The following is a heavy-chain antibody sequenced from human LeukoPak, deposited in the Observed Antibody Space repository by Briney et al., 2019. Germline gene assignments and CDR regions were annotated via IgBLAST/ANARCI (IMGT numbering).Heavy chain of an antibody. V-gene: IGHV1-69*13. CDR3: ARVPPCSGGSCYANWFDP. CDR1: GGTFSSYA. Sequence: SVKVSCTASGGTFSSYAISWVRQAPGQGLEWMGGIIPIFGTANYAQKFQGRVTITADESTSTAYMELSSLRSEDTAVYYCARVPPCSGGSCYANWFDPWGQGTLVTVSS. D-gene: IGHD2-15*01. J-gene: IGHJ5*02. CDR2: IIPIFGTA.